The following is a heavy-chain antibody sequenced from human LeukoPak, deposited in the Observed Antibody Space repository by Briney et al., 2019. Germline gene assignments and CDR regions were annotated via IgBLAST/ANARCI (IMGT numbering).Heavy chain of an antibody. CDR3: ARVADCTNGVCYTTDAFDI. Sequence: ASVKVSCKASGYTFTSYGISWVRQAPGQGLEWMGWISAYNGNTNYAQKHQGRVTMTTDTSTSTAYMELRSLRSDDTAVYYCARVADCTNGVCYTTDAFDIWGQGTMVTVSS. J-gene: IGHJ3*02. CDR1: GYTFTSYG. D-gene: IGHD2-8*01. CDR2: ISAYNGNT. V-gene: IGHV1-18*01.